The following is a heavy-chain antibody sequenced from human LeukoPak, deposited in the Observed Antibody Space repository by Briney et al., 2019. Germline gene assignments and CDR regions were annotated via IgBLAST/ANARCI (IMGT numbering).Heavy chain of an antibody. V-gene: IGHV3-66*01. Sequence: GSLRLSCAASGFTVTNFYMSWVRQAPGKGLEWVSVIYSGGSTYSADSVKGRFTMSRDNSKNTLFLQMNSLRVEDTAVYYCARVASSGWGQGTLVIVSS. J-gene: IGHJ4*02. CDR3: ARVASSG. CDR1: GFTVTNFY. CDR2: IYSGGST. D-gene: IGHD6-19*01.